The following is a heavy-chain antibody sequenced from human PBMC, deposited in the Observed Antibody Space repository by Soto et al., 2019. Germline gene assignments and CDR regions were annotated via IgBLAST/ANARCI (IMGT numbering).Heavy chain of an antibody. CDR2: IDSSDSQT. J-gene: IGHJ4*02. CDR1: GYSFAGYW. Sequence: PGESLKISCKGSGYSFAGYWITWVRQKPGKGLEWMGRIDSSDSQTYCSPSFRGHVTISVTKSITTVFLQWSSLRASDTAMYYCARQIYDSDTGPNFQYYFDSWGQGTPVTVSS. V-gene: IGHV5-10-1*01. CDR3: ARQIYDSDTGPNFQYYFDS. D-gene: IGHD3-22*01.